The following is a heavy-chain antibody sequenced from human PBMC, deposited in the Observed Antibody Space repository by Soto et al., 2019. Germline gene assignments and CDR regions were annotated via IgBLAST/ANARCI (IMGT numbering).Heavy chain of an antibody. D-gene: IGHD7-27*01. Sequence: ASEKVYCKASGYTFTNYAMHWMRQAPGQGLEWMGWMSPNSGNTGYAQKFQGRVTMTRNTSISTAYMELSILRSEDTAVYYCAITGLYVGNLFSAFVIWCQATMVTVSS. CDR2: MSPNSGNT. J-gene: IGHJ3*02. CDR3: AITGLYVGNLFSAFVI. CDR1: GYTFTNYA. V-gene: IGHV1-8*02.